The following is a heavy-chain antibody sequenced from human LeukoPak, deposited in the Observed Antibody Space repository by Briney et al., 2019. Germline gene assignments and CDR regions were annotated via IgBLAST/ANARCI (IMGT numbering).Heavy chain of an antibody. CDR1: GGTFSSYA. CDR2: IIPIFGTA. V-gene: IGHV1-69*01. Sequence: ASVRVSCKASGGTFSSYAISWLRQAPGQGLEWMGGIIPIFGTANYAQKFQGRVTITADESTSTAYMELSSLTSEDTGVYYCAREGVGYCGGDCYRFDYWGQGTLVTVSS. J-gene: IGHJ4*02. CDR3: AREGVGYCGGDCYRFDY. D-gene: IGHD2-21*01.